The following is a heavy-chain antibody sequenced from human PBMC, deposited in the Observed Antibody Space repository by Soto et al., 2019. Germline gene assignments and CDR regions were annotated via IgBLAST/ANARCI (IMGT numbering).Heavy chain of an antibody. CDR2: ISSSSSTI. CDR3: AKDYHTMIVAY. CDR1: GFTFSSYS. D-gene: IGHD3-22*01. V-gene: IGHV3-48*01. J-gene: IGHJ4*02. Sequence: PGGSLRLSCAASGFTFSSYSMNWVRQAPGKGLEWVSYISSSSSTIYYADSVKGRFTIPRDNSKNTLYLQMNSLRAEDTAVYYCAKDYHTMIVAYWXQGTLVTVSS.